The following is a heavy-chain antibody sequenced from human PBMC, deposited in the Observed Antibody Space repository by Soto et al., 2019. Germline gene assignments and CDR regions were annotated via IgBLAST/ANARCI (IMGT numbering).Heavy chain of an antibody. CDR3: ARVDPRGVAVVRDY. CDR1: GNTFASHG. Sequence: QVQLVQSGPEVQKPGASVKVSCKASGNTFASHGFSWVRQAPGQGLEWMGWISGFNGQTKYALKFQGRVTLTTDTSTSTAYMELRSLRSDYTAVYFCARVDPRGVAVVRDYWGQGTLVTVSS. CDR2: ISGFNGQT. J-gene: IGHJ4*02. V-gene: IGHV1-18*01. D-gene: IGHD3-10*01.